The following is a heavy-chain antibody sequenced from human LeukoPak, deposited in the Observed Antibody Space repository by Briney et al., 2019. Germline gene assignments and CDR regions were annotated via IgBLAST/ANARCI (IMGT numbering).Heavy chain of an antibody. CDR1: GGSISSYY. CDR3: ARGYDSSGYYSSRFDP. CDR2: IYYSGST. D-gene: IGHD3-22*01. J-gene: IGHJ5*02. V-gene: IGHV4-59*01. Sequence: PSETLSLTCTVSGGSISSYYWSWIRQPPGKGLEWIGYIYYSGSTNYNPSLKSRVSISVETSKNQFSLKLSSVTAADTAVYYCARGYDSSGYYSSRFDPWGQGTLVTVSS.